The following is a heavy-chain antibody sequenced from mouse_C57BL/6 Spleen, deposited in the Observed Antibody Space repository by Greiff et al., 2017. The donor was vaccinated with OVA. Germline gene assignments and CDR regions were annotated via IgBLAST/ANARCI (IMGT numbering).Heavy chain of an antibody. Sequence: EVKVEESGPGLVKPSQSLSLTCSVTGYSITSGYYWYWIRQFPGNKLEWMGYISYDGSNNYNPSLKNRISITRDTSKHQFFLKLNSVTTEDTATYYCAREATGAWFAYWGQGTLVTVSA. D-gene: IGHD4-1*02. V-gene: IGHV3-6*01. CDR3: AREATGAWFAY. CDR1: GYSITSGYY. CDR2: ISYDGSN. J-gene: IGHJ3*01.